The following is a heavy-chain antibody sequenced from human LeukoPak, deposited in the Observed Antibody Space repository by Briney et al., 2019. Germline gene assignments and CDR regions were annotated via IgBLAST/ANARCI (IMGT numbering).Heavy chain of an antibody. CDR2: IYYSGST. J-gene: IGHJ4*02. V-gene: IGHV4-30-4*08. CDR3: ARGTGTPSDITFDY. D-gene: IGHD1-1*01. Sequence: SETLSLTCTVSGGSISSGGYYWSWIRQHPGKGLEWIGYIYYSGSTYYNPSLKSRVTISVDTSKNQFSLKLSSVTAADTAVYYWARGTGTPSDITFDYGGQEPLVTVSS. CDR1: GGSISSGGYY.